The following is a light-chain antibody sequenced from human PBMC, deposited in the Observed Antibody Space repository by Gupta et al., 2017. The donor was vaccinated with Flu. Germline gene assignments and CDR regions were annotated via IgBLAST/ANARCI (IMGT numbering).Light chain of an antibody. CDR1: QTIRYK. Sequence: EVVITQSPAILSASPGESATLSCRASQTIRYKLAWYQQRPGQAPRLLIYDAPTRATGIPARFSGSGSGTEFTLTISSLQSEDFAVYYCQQYVFWPPITFGGGTKVEIK. CDR2: DAP. J-gene: IGKJ4*01. CDR3: QQYVFWPPIT. V-gene: IGKV3-15*01.